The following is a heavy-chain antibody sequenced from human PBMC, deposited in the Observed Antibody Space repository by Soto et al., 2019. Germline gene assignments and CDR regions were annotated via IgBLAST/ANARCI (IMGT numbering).Heavy chain of an antibody. CDR1: GYSFTRYW. D-gene: IGHD6-6*01. CDR3: ARKLAPYYYYYGMDV. Sequence: GEPMKISRKGSGYSFTRYWIGWVRKKPGKGLEWMGIIYPGDSDTRYSPSFQGQVTISADKSISTAYLQWSSLKASDTAMYYCARKLAPYYYYYGMDVWGQGTTVTVSS. V-gene: IGHV5-51*01. J-gene: IGHJ6*02. CDR2: IYPGDSDT.